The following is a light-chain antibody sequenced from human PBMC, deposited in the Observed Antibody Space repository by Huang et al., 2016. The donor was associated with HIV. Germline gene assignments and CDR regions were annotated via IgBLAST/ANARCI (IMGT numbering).Light chain of an antibody. Sequence: EIVMTQSPATLSVSPGERATLSCRASQRVSSNLAGYQQKPGQAPRLLIYGASTRATGIPARFSGIGSGTEFTLTISSLQSEDFAVYYCQQNNNWPPLFTFGPGTKVDIK. CDR1: QRVSSN. CDR2: GAS. V-gene: IGKV3-15*01. J-gene: IGKJ3*01. CDR3: QQNNNWPPLFT.